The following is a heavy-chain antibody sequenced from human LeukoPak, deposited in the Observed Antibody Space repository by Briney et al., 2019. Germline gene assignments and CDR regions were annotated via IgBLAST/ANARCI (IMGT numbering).Heavy chain of an antibody. CDR2: IYPLDSDT. Sequence: GESLKISCKGSGYSFTNTWIGWVRLMPGKGLEWMGTIYPLDSDTRYSPSFQGRVTISADKSITTAYLQWSSLRASDTAMYYCATVNGSHWFFDYWGQGTLVTVSS. D-gene: IGHD3-10*01. V-gene: IGHV5-51*01. CDR1: GYSFTNTW. CDR3: ATVNGSHWFFDY. J-gene: IGHJ4*02.